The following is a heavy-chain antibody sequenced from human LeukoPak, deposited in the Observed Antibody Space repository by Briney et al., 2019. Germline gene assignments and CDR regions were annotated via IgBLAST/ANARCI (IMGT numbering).Heavy chain of an antibody. D-gene: IGHD2-2*02. CDR3: AKRQGYCSSTSCYIWFDP. CDR1: GFTFSSYA. J-gene: IGHJ5*02. Sequence: PGGSLRLSCAASGFTFSSYAMSWVRQAPGKGLEWVSAISGSGDTTYYADSVKGRFTISRDNSKNTLYVQMKSLRAEDTAVYYCAKRQGYCSSTSCYIWFDPWGQGTLVTVSS. CDR2: ISGSGDTT. V-gene: IGHV3-23*01.